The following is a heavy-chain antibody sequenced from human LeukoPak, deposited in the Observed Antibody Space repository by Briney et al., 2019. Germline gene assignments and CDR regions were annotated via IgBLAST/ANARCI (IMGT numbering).Heavy chain of an antibody. J-gene: IGHJ4*02. CDR1: GGSISSYY. D-gene: IGHD3-16*01. Sequence: SETLSLTCTVSGGSISSYYWSWIRQPPGKGQEWIGYIYYSGSTNYNPSLKSRVTISVDTSKNQFSLKLSSVTAADTAVYYCARNLGGYYFDYWGQGTLVTVSS. CDR3: ARNLGGYYFDY. V-gene: IGHV4-59*01. CDR2: IYYSGST.